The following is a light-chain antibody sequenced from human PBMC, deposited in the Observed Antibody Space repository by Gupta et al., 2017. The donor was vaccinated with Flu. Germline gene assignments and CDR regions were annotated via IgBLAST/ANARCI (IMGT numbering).Light chain of an antibody. CDR1: TLSTQY. CDR3: QSADSSGSYVV. J-gene: IGLJ3*02. V-gene: IGLV3-25*03. Sequence: SYELTQPPSVSVSPGQTATTTCSGDTLSTQYTYWYQQKPGQAPILVIFKDTERPSGIPERFSASNSGTTVTLTISGVQAEDEAAYYCQSADSSGSYVVFGGGTQLIV. CDR2: KDT.